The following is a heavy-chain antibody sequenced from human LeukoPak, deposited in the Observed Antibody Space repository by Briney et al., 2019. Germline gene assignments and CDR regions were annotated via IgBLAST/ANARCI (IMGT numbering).Heavy chain of an antibody. D-gene: IGHD3-3*01. CDR2: ISYDGSNK. V-gene: IGHV3-30*04. CDR1: GFTFSSYA. J-gene: IGHJ4*02. Sequence: GGSLRLSCAASGFTFSSYAMHWVRQAPGKGLEWVAVISYDGSNKYYADSVKGRFTISRDNSKNTLYLQMNSLRAEDTAVYYCARDGASRFGRGYDFWSGCLVYWGQGTLVTVSS. CDR3: ARDGASRFGRGYDFWSGCLVY.